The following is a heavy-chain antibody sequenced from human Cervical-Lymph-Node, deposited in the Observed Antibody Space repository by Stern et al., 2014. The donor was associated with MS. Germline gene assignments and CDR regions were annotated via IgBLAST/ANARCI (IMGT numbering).Heavy chain of an antibody. D-gene: IGHD1-14*01. CDR1: EYNFNTHW. Sequence: EVQLVQSGAEVKKPGESLKISCKGSEYNFNTHWIAWVRQMPGKGLEWLGNIYPGNSDTRYNPSLQGPVSISADKSITTAYLHFSSLKASDSAMYFCARHGGPNWNHEAHNWFDPWGQGTLVTVSS. CDR3: ARHGGPNWNHEAHNWFDP. J-gene: IGHJ5*02. V-gene: IGHV5-51*03. CDR2: IYPGNSDT.